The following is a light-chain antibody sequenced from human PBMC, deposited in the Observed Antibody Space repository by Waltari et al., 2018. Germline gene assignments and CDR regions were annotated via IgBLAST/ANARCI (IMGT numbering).Light chain of an antibody. CDR3: QQRSNWALT. CDR1: QSVSSY. CDR2: DAS. J-gene: IGKJ4*01. V-gene: IGKV3-11*01. Sequence: ELVLTQSPATLSLSPGERATLPCRASQSVSSYLAWYQQKPGQAPRLLIYDASNRAPGIPARFSGSGSGTDFTLTISSLEPEDFAVYYCQQRSNWALTFGGGTKVEIK.